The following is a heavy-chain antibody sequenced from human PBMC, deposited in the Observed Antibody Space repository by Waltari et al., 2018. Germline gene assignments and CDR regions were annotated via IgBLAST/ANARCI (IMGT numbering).Heavy chain of an antibody. CDR1: GYTFTDYY. V-gene: IGHV1-69-2*01. J-gene: IGHJ4*02. CDR2: VDPEDGET. Sequence: EVQLVQSGAEVKKPGATVKISCKASGYTFTDYYMHWVQQAPGKGLEWMGRVDPEDGETIYAEKFQGRVTITADTSTDTAYMELSSLRSEDTAVYYCATERGYYDSSGYRRGGFDYWGQGTLVTVSS. D-gene: IGHD3-22*01. CDR3: ATERGYYDSSGYRRGGFDY.